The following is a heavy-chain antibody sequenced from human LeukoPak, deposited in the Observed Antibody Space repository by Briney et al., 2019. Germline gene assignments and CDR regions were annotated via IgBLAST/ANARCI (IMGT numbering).Heavy chain of an antibody. CDR2: VSATAA. CDR1: GFTFSSYA. D-gene: IGHD3-16*02. J-gene: IGHJ5*02. Sequence: GGSLRLSCAASGFTFSSYAMSWVRQAPGKGLEWVSVVSATAAYYVDSVKGRFTISRDTSRNTLYLQMNSLRADDTAAYYCAKGQGSGSYPFDHWGQGTLVTVSS. CDR3: AKGQGSGSYPFDH. V-gene: IGHV3-23*01.